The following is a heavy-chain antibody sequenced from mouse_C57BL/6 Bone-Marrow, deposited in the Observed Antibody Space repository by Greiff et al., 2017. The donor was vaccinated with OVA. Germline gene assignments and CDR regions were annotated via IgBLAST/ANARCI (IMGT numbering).Heavy chain of an antibody. V-gene: IGHV1-81*01. D-gene: IGHD2-3*01. J-gene: IGHJ2*01. Sequence: QVQLQQSGAELARPGASVKLSCKASGYTFTSYGISWVKQRTGQGLEWIGGIYPRSGNTYYNEKFKGKATLTADKSSSTAYMELRSLTSEDSAVYFCERKGLLLPYYFDYWGQGTTLTVSS. CDR1: GYTFTSYG. CDR2: IYPRSGNT. CDR3: ERKGLLLPYYFDY.